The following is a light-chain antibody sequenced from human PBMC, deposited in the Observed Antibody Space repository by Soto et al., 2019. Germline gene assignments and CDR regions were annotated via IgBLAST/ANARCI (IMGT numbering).Light chain of an antibody. J-gene: IGLJ3*02. CDR2: GNS. CDR3: QSYDTSLSGWV. Sequence: HSVLTQPPSVSGAPGQRVTMSCTGSSSNIGAGYDVNWYQQLPGTAPKLLIYGNSNRPSGVPDRFSGSKSGTSASLAITGFQAEDEADYYCQSYDTSLSGWVFGGGTKLTVL. V-gene: IGLV1-40*01. CDR1: SSNIGAGYD.